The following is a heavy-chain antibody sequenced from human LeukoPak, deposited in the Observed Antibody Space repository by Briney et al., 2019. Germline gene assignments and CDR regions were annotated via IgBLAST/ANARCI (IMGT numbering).Heavy chain of an antibody. Sequence: GSSVKVSCKASGGTFSSYAISWVRQAPGQGLEWMGIINPSGGSTSYAQKFQGRVTMTRDTSTSTVYMELSSLRSEDTAVYYCASPGYSSGWYMGYWGQGTLVTVSS. V-gene: IGHV1-46*01. J-gene: IGHJ4*02. CDR1: GGTFSSYA. D-gene: IGHD6-19*01. CDR3: ASPGYSSGWYMGY. CDR2: INPSGGST.